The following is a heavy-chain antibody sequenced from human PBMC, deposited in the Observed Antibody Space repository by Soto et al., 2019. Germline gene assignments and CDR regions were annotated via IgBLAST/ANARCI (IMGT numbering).Heavy chain of an antibody. CDR2: ISGSGGST. D-gene: IGHD3-9*01. J-gene: IGHJ4*02. Sequence: GGSLRLSWAASGFTFSSYAMSWVRQAPGKGLEWVSAISGSGGSTYYADSVKGRFTISRDNSKNTLYLQMNSLRAEDTAVYYCAKILTYYDILNAFDYWGQGTLVTVSS. CDR1: GFTFSSYA. CDR3: AKILTYYDILNAFDY. V-gene: IGHV3-23*01.